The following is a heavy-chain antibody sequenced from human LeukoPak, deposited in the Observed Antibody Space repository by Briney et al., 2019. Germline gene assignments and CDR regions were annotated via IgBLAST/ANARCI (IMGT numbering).Heavy chain of an antibody. J-gene: IGHJ3*02. CDR3: ARDLIVGATLAGGHDAFDI. Sequence: ASVKVSCKASGYTFTSYYMHWVRQAPGQGLEWIGIINPSGGSTSYAQKFQGRVTMTRDMSTSTVYMDLRSLRSDDTAVYYCARDLIVGATLAGGHDAFDIWGQGTMVTVSS. V-gene: IGHV1-46*01. CDR1: GYTFTSYY. D-gene: IGHD1-26*01. CDR2: INPSGGST.